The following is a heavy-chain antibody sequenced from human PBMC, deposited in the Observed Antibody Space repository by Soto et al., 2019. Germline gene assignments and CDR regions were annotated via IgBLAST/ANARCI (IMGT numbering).Heavy chain of an antibody. J-gene: IGHJ5*02. V-gene: IGHV3-30*18. D-gene: IGHD3-16*01. Sequence: VQLVESGGGLVKPGGSLRLSCAASGFTFSNAWMSWVRQAPGKGLEWVAVISYDGSNKYYADSVKGRFTISRDNSKNTLYLQMNSLRAEDTAVYYCAKDSGGWFDPWGQGTLVTVSS. CDR1: GFTFSNAW. CDR3: AKDSGGWFDP. CDR2: ISYDGSNK.